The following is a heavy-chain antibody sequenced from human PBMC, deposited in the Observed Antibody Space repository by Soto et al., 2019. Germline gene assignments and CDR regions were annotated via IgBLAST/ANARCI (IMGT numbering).Heavy chain of an antibody. CDR2: IYYSGST. V-gene: IGHV4-59*01. Sequence: SETLSLTCTVSGGSISSYYWSWIRQPPGKGLERIGYIYYSGSTNYNPYLKSRVTISVDTSKNQFSLKLSSVTAADTAVYYCARGRESITIFGVVIAQNWFDPWGQGTPVTVSS. CDR3: ARGRESITIFGVVIAQNWFDP. CDR1: GGSISSYY. J-gene: IGHJ5*02. D-gene: IGHD3-3*01.